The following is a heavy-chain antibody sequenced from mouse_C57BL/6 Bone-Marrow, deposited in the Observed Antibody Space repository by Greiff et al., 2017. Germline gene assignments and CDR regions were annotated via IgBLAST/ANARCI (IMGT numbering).Heavy chain of an antibody. D-gene: IGHD6-1*01. CDR3: NLVFAY. V-gene: IGHV1-15*01. CDR2: IDPETGGT. CDR1: GYTFTDYE. Sequence: VQVVESGAELVRPGAPVTLSCKASGYTFTDYEMHWVKQTPVHGLEWIGAIDPETGGTAYNQKFKGKAILTADKSSSTAYMELRSLTSEDSAVYYCNLVFAYWGQGTLVTVSA. J-gene: IGHJ3*01.